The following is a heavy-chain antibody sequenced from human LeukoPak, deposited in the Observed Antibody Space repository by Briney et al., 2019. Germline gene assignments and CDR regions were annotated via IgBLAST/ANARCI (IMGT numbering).Heavy chain of an antibody. J-gene: IGHJ5*02. CDR1: GGSISSYY. Sequence: SETLSLTCTVSGGSISSYYWSWIRQPPGKGLEWIGYIYYSGSTNYNPSLKSRVTISVDTSKNQFSLKLSSVTAADTAVYYCVRGVVVPAAIFGPTGWFDPWGQGTLVTVSS. D-gene: IGHD2-2*01. CDR3: VRGVVVPAAIFGPTGWFDP. CDR2: IYYSGST. V-gene: IGHV4-59*01.